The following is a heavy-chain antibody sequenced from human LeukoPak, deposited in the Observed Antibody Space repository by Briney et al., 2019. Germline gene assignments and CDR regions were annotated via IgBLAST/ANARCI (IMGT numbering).Heavy chain of an antibody. CDR1: GFTFRSYW. V-gene: IGHV3-74*03. J-gene: IGHJ4*02. CDR2: INSDGSST. D-gene: IGHD6-19*01. Sequence: GGSLRLSCAASGFTFRSYWVHWVRQAPGKGLVWVSRINSDGSSTTYADSVSGRFTISRDNAKNTLYLQMNSLRAEDTAVYYCARDRLSSGWSEPFDYWGQGTLVIVPS. CDR3: ARDRLSSGWSEPFDY.